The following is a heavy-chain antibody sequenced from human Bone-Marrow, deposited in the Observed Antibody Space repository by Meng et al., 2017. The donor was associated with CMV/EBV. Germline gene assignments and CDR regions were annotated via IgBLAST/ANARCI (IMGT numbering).Heavy chain of an antibody. V-gene: IGHV5-10-1*01. Sequence: SGYSFTTYWISWVRQMPGKGLEWMGRIDPSDSYTRYSPSFQGHVTFSADKSINTAYLQWSSLKASDTAMYYCARHPSTYSYGYFGDYWGQGTLVTVSS. CDR3: ARHPSTYSYGYFGDY. CDR2: IDPSDSYT. D-gene: IGHD5-18*01. J-gene: IGHJ4*02. CDR1: GYSFTTYW.